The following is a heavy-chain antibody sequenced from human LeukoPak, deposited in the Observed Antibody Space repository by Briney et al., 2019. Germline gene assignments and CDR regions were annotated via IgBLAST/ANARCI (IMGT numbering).Heavy chain of an antibody. J-gene: IGHJ6*02. Sequence: GGSLRLSCTASGFTFGDYAMSWFRQAPGKGLEWVANIKQDGSEKYYVDSVKGRFTISRDNAKNTLYLQMNSLRAEDTAVYYCARVGSFRYYYDSSGGMDVWGQGTTVTVSS. V-gene: IGHV3-7*01. D-gene: IGHD3-22*01. CDR3: ARVGSFRYYYDSSGGMDV. CDR1: GFTFGDYA. CDR2: IKQDGSEK.